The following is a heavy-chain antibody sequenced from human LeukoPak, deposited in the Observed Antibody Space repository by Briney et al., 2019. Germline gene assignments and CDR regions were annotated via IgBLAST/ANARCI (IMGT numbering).Heavy chain of an antibody. CDR2: MNPNRGNT. CDR3: ARIGPNYYGSGSYLHYYYGMDV. Sequence: ASVKVSCTASGYTFTSYDINWVRQATGQGLEWMGWMNPNRGNTHFAQRFQGRVTMTRDTSITTAYMELSSLRSEDTAVYYCARIGPNYYGSGSYLHYYYGMDVWGQGTTVTVSS. D-gene: IGHD3-10*01. J-gene: IGHJ6*02. V-gene: IGHV1-8*02. CDR1: GYTFTSYD.